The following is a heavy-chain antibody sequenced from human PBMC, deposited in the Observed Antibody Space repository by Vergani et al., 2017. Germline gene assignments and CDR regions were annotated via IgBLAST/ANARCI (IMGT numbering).Heavy chain of an antibody. CDR1: GYSFTSYW. CDR3: ARMSEMYSSSDYFDY. V-gene: IGHV5-51*03. D-gene: IGHD6-6*01. CDR2: IYPGDSDT. J-gene: IGHJ4*02. Sequence: EVQLVPSGAEVKTPGESLTISCKGSGYSFTSYWIGWVRQMPGKGLEWMGIIYPGDSDTRYSPSFQGQVTISADKSISTAYLQWSSLKASDTAMYYCARMSEMYSSSDYFDYWGQGTLVTVSS.